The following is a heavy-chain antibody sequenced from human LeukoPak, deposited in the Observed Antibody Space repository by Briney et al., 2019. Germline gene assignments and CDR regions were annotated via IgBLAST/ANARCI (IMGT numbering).Heavy chain of an antibody. Sequence: PGGSLRLSCSASGFTFSSYAVHWVRQAPGKGLEYVSAISSHGGSTYYADSVKGRFTISRDNSKNTLYLQMSSLRAEDTAVYYCVKDEAPYYYDSSGYYFGDWGQGTLVTVSS. V-gene: IGHV3-64D*09. D-gene: IGHD3-22*01. J-gene: IGHJ4*02. CDR2: ISSHGGST. CDR1: GFTFSSYA. CDR3: VKDEAPYYYDSSGYYFGD.